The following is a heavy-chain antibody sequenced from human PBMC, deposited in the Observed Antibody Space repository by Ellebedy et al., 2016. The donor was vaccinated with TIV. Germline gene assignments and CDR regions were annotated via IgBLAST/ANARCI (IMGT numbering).Heavy chain of an antibody. Sequence: PGGSLRLSCKGSENSFTNYWIGWVRQMPGRGLEWMGIIYTDDSQTRYSPSFQGQITMSVDKPSRIAYLQWSSLKASDSAMYYCARVANPYGDYQLGYYYGMDLWGQGTTVTVSS. CDR3: ARVANPYGDYQLGYYYGMDL. V-gene: IGHV5-51*04. J-gene: IGHJ6*02. CDR1: ENSFTNYW. D-gene: IGHD4-17*01. CDR2: IYTDDSQT.